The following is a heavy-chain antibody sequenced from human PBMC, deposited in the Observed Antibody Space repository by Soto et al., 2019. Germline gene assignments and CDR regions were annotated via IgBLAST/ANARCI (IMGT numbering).Heavy chain of an antibody. CDR3: AREEVGYCSGGSCYYGMDV. J-gene: IGHJ6*02. D-gene: IGHD2-15*01. CDR1: GYTFTSYY. Sequence: ASVKVSCKASGYTFTSYYMHRVRQAPGQGLEWMGIINPSGGSTSYAQKFQGRVTMTRDTSTSTVYMELSSLRSEDTAVYYCAREEVGYCSGGSCYYGMDVWGQGTTVTVSS. CDR2: INPSGGST. V-gene: IGHV1-46*01.